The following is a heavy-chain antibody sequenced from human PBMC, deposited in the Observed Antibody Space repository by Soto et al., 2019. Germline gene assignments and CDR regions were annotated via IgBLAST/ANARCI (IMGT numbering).Heavy chain of an antibody. Sequence: QMHLVQSGAEVKKPGSSVKVSCKASGGSFTYTLSWVRQAPGQGLEWMGGIIPIFGTTNYAQKFQDRVTITAEESTKTAYMELNTLTSEDTAVYYCARLHSHGTYGMDVWGQGTTVTVSS. V-gene: IGHV1-69*01. CDR2: IIPIFGTT. D-gene: IGHD5-18*01. CDR1: GGSFTYT. J-gene: IGHJ6*02. CDR3: ARLHSHGTYGMDV.